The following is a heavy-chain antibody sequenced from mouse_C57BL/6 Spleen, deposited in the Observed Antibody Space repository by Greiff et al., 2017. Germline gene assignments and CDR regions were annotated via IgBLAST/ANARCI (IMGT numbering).Heavy chain of an antibody. CDR2: IDPSDSYT. Sequence: VQLQQSGAELVMPGASVKLSCKASGYTFTSYWMHWVKQRPGQGLEWIGEIDPSDSYTNYNQKFKGKSTLTVDKSSSTAYMQLSSLTSEDSAVYYCARWQLPYAMDYWGQGTSVTVSS. D-gene: IGHD4-1*02. CDR3: ARWQLPYAMDY. CDR1: GYTFTSYW. V-gene: IGHV1-69*01. J-gene: IGHJ4*01.